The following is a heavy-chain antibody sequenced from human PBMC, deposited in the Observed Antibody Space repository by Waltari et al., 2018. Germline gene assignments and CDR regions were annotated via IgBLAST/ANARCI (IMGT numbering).Heavy chain of an antibody. Sequence: EVQLVGSGGGLVKPGGSLRLSCAASGFTFSSHTMNWVRQVPGKGLELVSSISSGSSYIYYADSVKGRFIISRDNAKNSLYLQMNSLRAEDTAVYYCAREWGVMVGTAAFYFDYWGQGTLVTVAS. D-gene: IGHD2-15*01. CDR1: GFTFSSHT. J-gene: IGHJ4*02. CDR2: ISSGSSYI. V-gene: IGHV3-21*02. CDR3: AREWGVMVGTAAFYFDY.